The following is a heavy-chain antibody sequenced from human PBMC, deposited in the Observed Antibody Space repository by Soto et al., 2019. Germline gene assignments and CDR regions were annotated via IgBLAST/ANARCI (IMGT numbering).Heavy chain of an antibody. CDR1: GYTFTSYA. Sequence: ASVKVSCKASGYTFTSYAMHWVRQAPGQRLEWMGWINAGNGNTKYSQKFQGRVTITRDTSASTAYMELSSLRSEDTAVYYCARVGCSGGSCYSVDYWGQGTLVPVSS. CDR2: INAGNGNT. CDR3: ARVGCSGGSCYSVDY. V-gene: IGHV1-3*01. J-gene: IGHJ4*02. D-gene: IGHD2-15*01.